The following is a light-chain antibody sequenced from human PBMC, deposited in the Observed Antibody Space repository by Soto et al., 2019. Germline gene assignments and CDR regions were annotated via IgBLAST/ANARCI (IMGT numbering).Light chain of an antibody. J-gene: IGKJ5*01. Sequence: EIVMTQSPATLSVSXGXXXXXSCXXSQSVSSYLAWCQQKPGQAPRLLIYDASNRATGIPARFSGSGSGTDFTLTISSLEPEDFAVYYCQQRSNWPPITFGQGTRLEI. CDR2: DAS. V-gene: IGKV3-11*01. CDR1: QSVSSY. CDR3: QQRSNWPPIT.